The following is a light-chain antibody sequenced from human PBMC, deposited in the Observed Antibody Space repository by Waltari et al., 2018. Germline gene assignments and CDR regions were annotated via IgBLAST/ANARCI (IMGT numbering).Light chain of an antibody. J-gene: IGKJ3*01. CDR2: GAS. CDR3: QQYNNWPPRLT. V-gene: IGKV3-15*01. CDR1: QSVSSN. Sequence: EIVMTQSPATLSVSPGERATLSCRDSQSVSSNLAWYQQKPGQAPRLRIYGASTRATGSPARFIGSGSGTEFTLTISSMQSEDFAVYYCQQYNNWPPRLTFGPGTKVDIK.